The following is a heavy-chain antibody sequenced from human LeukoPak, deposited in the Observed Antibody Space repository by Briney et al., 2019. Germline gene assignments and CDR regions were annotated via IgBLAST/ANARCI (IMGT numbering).Heavy chain of an antibody. CDR2: MNPNSGNT. Sequence: SVKVSCKASGYTFTSYDINWVRQATGQGLEWMGWMNPNSGNTGYAQKFQGRVTMTRNTSISTAYMELSSLRSEDTAVYYCARLGYSSGWGPGWGQGTLVTVSS. CDR3: ARLGYSSGWGPG. D-gene: IGHD6-19*01. CDR1: GYTFTSYD. V-gene: IGHV1-8*01. J-gene: IGHJ4*02.